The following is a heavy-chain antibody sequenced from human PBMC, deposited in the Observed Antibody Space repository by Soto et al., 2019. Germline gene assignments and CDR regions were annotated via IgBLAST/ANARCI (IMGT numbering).Heavy chain of an antibody. V-gene: IGHV1-69*01. CDR2: IIPIFGTA. CDR3: ASPSRSGSYVDYPFDI. J-gene: IGHJ3*02. D-gene: IGHD1-26*01. Sequence: QVQLVQSGAEVKKPGSSVKVSCKASGGTFSSYAISWVRQAPGQGLEWMGGIIPIFGTANYAQKFQGRVTITADESTSTAYMELRSLRSEDTAVYYCASPSRSGSYVDYPFDIWGQGTMVTVSS. CDR1: GGTFSSYA.